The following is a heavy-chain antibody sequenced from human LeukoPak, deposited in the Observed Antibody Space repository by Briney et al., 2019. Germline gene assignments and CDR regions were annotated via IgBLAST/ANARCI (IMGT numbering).Heavy chain of an antibody. CDR3: ARGGWELLKMGYYYMDV. CDR1: GGSIRSYY. D-gene: IGHD1-26*01. CDR2: IYYSGST. V-gene: IGHV4-59*01. J-gene: IGHJ6*03. Sequence: SETLSLTCTVSGGSIRSYYWSWIRQPPGKGLEWIGYIYYSGSTNYNPSLKSRVTISVDTSKNQFSLKLSSVTAADTAVYYCARGGWELLKMGYYYMDVWGKGTTVTISS.